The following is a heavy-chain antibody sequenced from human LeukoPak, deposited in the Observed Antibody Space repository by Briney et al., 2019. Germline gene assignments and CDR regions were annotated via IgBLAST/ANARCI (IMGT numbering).Heavy chain of an antibody. CDR1: GGSFSGYY. CDR3: ARVSGYSYGGNDY. J-gene: IGHJ4*02. CDR2: INHSGST. V-gene: IGHV4-34*01. D-gene: IGHD5-18*01. Sequence: SETLSLTCAVYGGSFSGYYWNWIRQPPGKGLKWIGEINHSGSTTYNPSLKSRVTISLDTSKNQFSLKLSSVTAADTAVYYCARVSGYSYGGNDYWGQGTLVTVSS.